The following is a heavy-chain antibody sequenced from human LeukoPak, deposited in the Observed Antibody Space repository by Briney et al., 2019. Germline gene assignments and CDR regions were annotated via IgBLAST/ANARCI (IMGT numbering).Heavy chain of an antibody. CDR3: ARHGAVADYYFDY. CDR2: IRYDGSNK. CDR1: GFTFSSYG. J-gene: IGHJ4*02. V-gene: IGHV3-30*02. D-gene: IGHD6-19*01. Sequence: PGGSLRLSCAASGFTFSSYGMHWVRQAPGKGLEWVAFIRYDGSNKYYADSVKGRFTISRDNSKNTLYLQMNSLRAEDTAVYYCARHGAVADYYFDYWGQGTLVTVSS.